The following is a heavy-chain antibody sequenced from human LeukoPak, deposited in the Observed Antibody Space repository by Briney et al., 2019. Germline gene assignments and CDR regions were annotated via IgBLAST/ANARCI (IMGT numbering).Heavy chain of an antibody. CDR1: GFTFSDYY. J-gene: IGHJ6*02. V-gene: IGHV3-11*01. D-gene: IGHD3-10*01. CDR2: ISSSGSTI. Sequence: GGSLRLSCAASGFTFSDYYMSWIRQAPGKGLEWVSYISSSGSTIYYADSVKGRFTISRDNAKNSLYLQMNSLRAEDTAVYYCARDRGSGSYWHYYYYGADVWGQGTTVSVSS. CDR3: ARDRGSGSYWHYYYYGADV.